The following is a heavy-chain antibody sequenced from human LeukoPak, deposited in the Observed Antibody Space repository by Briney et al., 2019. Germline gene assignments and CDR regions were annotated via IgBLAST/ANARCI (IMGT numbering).Heavy chain of an antibody. CDR3: ATGYPGDY. D-gene: IGHD3-9*01. V-gene: IGHV3-9*01. CDR2: ISWNSGSI. Sequence: GRSLRLSCAASGFSFDDYAMHWVRQAPGKGLEWVSGISWNSGSIGYSDSVKGRFTISRDNAKNSLYLQMNSLRAEDTALYYCATGYPGDYWGQGTLVTVSS. J-gene: IGHJ4*02. CDR1: GFSFDDYA.